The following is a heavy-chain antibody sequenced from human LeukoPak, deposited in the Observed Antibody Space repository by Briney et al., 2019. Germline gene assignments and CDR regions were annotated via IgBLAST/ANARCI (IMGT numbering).Heavy chain of an antibody. J-gene: IGHJ6*02. D-gene: IGHD1-14*01. CDR3: ARSTGIRSMDV. V-gene: IGHV4-28*01. Sequence: SETLSLTCAVSGYSITSSSWWGWIRQPPGKGLEWIGYIYHSGTTYYNPSLQSRVTMSVDTSKNQFSLKLSSVTAVDTAVYYCARSTGIRSMDVWGQGTTVAVSS. CDR2: IYHSGTT. CDR1: GYSITSSSW.